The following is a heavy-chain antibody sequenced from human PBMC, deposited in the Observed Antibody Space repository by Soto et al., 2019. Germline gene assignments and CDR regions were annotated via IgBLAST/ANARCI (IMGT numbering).Heavy chain of an antibody. CDR2: ISGSGGTT. V-gene: IGHV3-23*01. Sequence: PGGSLRLSCAASGFIFNNYVMTWVRQAPGKGLEWVSGISGSGGTTYYADSVKGRFTISRDNSKNIVYLQMNSLRVDDTAVYYCAKAPTRSTINSFDYWGPGTLVTVSS. CDR3: AKAPTRSTINSFDY. J-gene: IGHJ4*02. D-gene: IGHD2-2*01. CDR1: GFIFNNYV.